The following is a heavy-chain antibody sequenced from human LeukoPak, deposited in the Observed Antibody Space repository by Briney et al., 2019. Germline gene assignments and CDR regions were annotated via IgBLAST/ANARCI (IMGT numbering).Heavy chain of an antibody. V-gene: IGHV3-48*04. J-gene: IGHJ3*02. CDR2: ISSSSSTI. CDR1: GFTFSSYS. Sequence: GGSLRLSCAASGFTFSSYSMNWVRQAPGKGLEWVSYISSSSSTIYYADSMKGRFTISRDNARNSLYLQMNSLRAEDTAMYFCARDSNPYCSGGSCTAFDIWGQGTMVTVSS. D-gene: IGHD2-15*01. CDR3: ARDSNPYCSGGSCTAFDI.